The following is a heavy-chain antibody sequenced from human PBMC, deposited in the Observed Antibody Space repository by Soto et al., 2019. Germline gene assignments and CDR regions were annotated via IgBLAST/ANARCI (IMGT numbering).Heavy chain of an antibody. V-gene: IGHV3-48*03. CDR1: GFTFSSYE. D-gene: IGHD6-19*01. Sequence: EVQLVESGGGLVQPGGSLRLSCAASGFTFSSYEMNWVRQAPGKGLEWVSYISSSGSTIYYADSVKGRFTISRDNAKNSLYLQMNSLRAEDTAVYYCARVLRVLDSSGWPHFDYWGQGTLVTVSS. J-gene: IGHJ4*02. CDR3: ARVLRVLDSSGWPHFDY. CDR2: ISSSGSTI.